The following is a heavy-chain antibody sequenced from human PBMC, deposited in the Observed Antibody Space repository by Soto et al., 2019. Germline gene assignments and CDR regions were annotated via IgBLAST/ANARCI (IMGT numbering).Heavy chain of an antibody. Sequence: GGSLRLSCAASGFTFSDHYMDWVRQAPGKGLEWVGRTRNKANSYTTEYVASVKGRFTISRDDSKNSLYLQMNSLKTEDTAVYYCAREGLMGATITGSHDAFDIWGQGTMVTVSS. V-gene: IGHV3-72*01. CDR2: TRNKANSYTT. J-gene: IGHJ3*02. CDR3: AREGLMGATITGSHDAFDI. CDR1: GFTFSDHY. D-gene: IGHD1-26*01.